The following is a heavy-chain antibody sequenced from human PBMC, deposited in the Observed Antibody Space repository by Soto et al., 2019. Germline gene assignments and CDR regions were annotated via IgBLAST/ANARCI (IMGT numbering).Heavy chain of an antibody. J-gene: IGHJ4*02. D-gene: IGHD6-25*01. CDR2: VDPRDGST. Sequence: QVQLVQSGAEMKRPGASVILSCKASGYIFTTYSIHWVRQTAGQGLEWMAKVDPRDGSTGYAQKFRGRVSRAWDTSTGTVSMEVRSLTSDDTATYYCARVRSSGREFDYWGQGTQVTVSS. V-gene: IGHV1-46*01. CDR1: GYIFTTYS. CDR3: ARVRSSGREFDY.